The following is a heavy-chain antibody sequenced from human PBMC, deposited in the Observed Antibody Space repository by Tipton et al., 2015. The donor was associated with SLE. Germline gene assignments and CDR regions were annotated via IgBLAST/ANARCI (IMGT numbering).Heavy chain of an antibody. V-gene: IGHV3-48*02. D-gene: IGHD3-10*01. Sequence: SLRLSCAASGFTFSSYSMNWVRQAPGKGLEWVSYISSSSSTIYYADSVKGRFTISRDNAKNSLYLQMNSLRDEDTAVYYRARDLIRVHGERGYWGQGTLVTVSS. CDR1: GFTFSSYS. J-gene: IGHJ4*02. CDR2: ISSSSSTI. CDR3: ARDLIRVHGERGY.